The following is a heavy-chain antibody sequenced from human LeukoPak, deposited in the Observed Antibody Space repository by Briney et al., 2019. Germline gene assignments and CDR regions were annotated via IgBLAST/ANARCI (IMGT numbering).Heavy chain of an antibody. CDR1: GGSISSYY. D-gene: IGHD2-2*02. J-gene: IGHJ4*02. CDR2: IYYSGST. V-gene: IGHV4-59*08. Sequence: PSETLSLTCTVSGGSISSYYWSWIRQPPGKGLEWIGYIYYSGSTNYNPSLKSRVTISVDTSKNQFSLKLSSVTAADTAVYYCARRLGSCTATSCYTSFDYWGQGALVTVSS. CDR3: ARRLGSCTATSCYTSFDY.